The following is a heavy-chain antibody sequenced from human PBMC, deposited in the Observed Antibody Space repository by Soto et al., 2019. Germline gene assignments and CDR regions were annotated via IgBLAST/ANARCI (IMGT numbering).Heavy chain of an antibody. D-gene: IGHD4-17*01. CDR3: ARTTVTRYYFDF. V-gene: IGHV4-31*03. CDR2: IYYRGNT. CDR1: GGSISSVDYY. J-gene: IGHJ4*02. Sequence: QVQLQQSGPGLVKPSQTLSLTCTVSGGSISSVDYYWSWIRQHPGKGLEWIGYIYYRGNTYYNPPFKSRVTMSVDTSKNQFPLKLSSVTAADTAVYYCARTTVTRYYFDFWGQGTLVTVSS.